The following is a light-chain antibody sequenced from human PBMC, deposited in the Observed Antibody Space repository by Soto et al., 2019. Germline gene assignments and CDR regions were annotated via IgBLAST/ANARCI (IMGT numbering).Light chain of an antibody. CDR1: DSNIGSNT. CDR3: STWDDSLHGPI. Sequence: QLVLTQPPSASGTPGQRVTISCSGSDSNIGSNTVNWYQHLPGTAPKLLIYNNNQRPSGVPDRFSGSRSGTSASLAISGLQSEDEADYYCSTWDDSLHGPIFGGGTKLTVL. J-gene: IGLJ2*01. CDR2: NNN. V-gene: IGLV1-44*01.